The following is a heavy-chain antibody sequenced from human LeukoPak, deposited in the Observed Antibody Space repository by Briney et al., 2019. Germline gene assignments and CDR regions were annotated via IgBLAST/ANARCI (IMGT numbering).Heavy chain of an antibody. CDR1: GGTFSSYA. D-gene: IGHD5-12*01. CDR3: AGSDIVATGGVDY. V-gene: IGHV1-69*06. Sequence: SVKVSCKASGGTFSSYAISWVRQAPGQGLEWMGGIIPIFGTANYAQKFQGRVTITADKSTSTAYMELSSLRSGDTAVYYCAGSDIVATGGVDYWGQGTLVTVSS. J-gene: IGHJ4*02. CDR2: IIPIFGTA.